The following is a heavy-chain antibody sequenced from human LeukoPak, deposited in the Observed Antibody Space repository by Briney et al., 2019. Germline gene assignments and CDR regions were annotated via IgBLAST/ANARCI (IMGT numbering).Heavy chain of an antibody. D-gene: IGHD5-24*01. J-gene: IGHJ4*02. V-gene: IGHV4-59*01. CDR3: ARERNYYFDY. CDR2: IYYSGST. Sequence: SETLSLTCSVSGASISTYYWSWIRQPPGKGLEWIGYIYYSGSTNYNPSLKSRVTISVDTSKNQFSLKLSSVTAADTAVYYCARERNYYFDYWGQGTLVTVSS. CDR1: GASISTYY.